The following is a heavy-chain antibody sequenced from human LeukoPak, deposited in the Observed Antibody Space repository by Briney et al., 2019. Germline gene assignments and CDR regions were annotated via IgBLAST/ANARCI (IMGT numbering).Heavy chain of an antibody. V-gene: IGHV1-18*01. CDR2: ISSYNGNT. CDR1: GYTFSSYG. Sequence: GASVKVSCKASGYTFSSYGITWVRQAPGQEREGVGGISSYNGNTNYAQKLQGRVTMTTETSTTTAYMELRSLRSHETAVYYCASDRRLGYIHAFSPFASWGQGTLVTVSP. J-gene: IGHJ5*01. D-gene: IGHD5-12*01. CDR3: ASDRRLGYIHAFSPFAS.